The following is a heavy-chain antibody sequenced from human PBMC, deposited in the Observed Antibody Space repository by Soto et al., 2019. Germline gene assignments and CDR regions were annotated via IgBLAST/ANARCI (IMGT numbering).Heavy chain of an antibody. CDR3: ARVSAVTRTYAFDI. CDR2: ISHSGST. Sequence: SETLSLTCAASGGSLSRRNWWSWVRPHPGKGLEWSGEISHSGSTNYNPYLKSRVTISVDKSKNQFSLKLSSVTAADTAVYYCARVSAVTRTYAFDIWGQGTMVTVSS. J-gene: IGHJ3*02. V-gene: IGHV4-4*02. D-gene: IGHD4-17*01. CDR1: GGSLSRRNW.